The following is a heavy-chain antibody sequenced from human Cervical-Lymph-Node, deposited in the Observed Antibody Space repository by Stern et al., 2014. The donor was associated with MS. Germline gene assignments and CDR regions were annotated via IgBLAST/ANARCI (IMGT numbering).Heavy chain of an antibody. CDR2: IKTKTDGGTT. J-gene: IGHJ5*02. Sequence: EVQLLESGGGLVKPGGSLRLSCAASAFTFSNAWMNWFRQAPGKGLEWVGHIKTKTDGGTTSYAAPVKGRFTISRDDSKNALYMQMNSLRTEDTAIYYCTTGWFDPWGQGTLVTVSS. CDR3: TTGWFDP. CDR1: AFTFSNAW. V-gene: IGHV3-15*01.